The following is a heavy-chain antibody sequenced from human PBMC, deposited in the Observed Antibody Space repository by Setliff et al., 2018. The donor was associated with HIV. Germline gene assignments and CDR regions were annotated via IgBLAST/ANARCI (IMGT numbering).Heavy chain of an antibody. V-gene: IGHV4-34*01. J-gene: IGHJ4*02. Sequence: SETLSLTCAVYGGSFSDYYWSWIRQPPGKGLEWIGEISHGGSTNYNPSLKSRVTISVDTSKNQFSLKLSSVNAADTAVYYCARVLEQVVSDYWGQGTLVTVSS. CDR3: ARVLEQVVSDY. CDR1: GGSFSDYY. CDR2: ISHGGST. D-gene: IGHD6-6*01.